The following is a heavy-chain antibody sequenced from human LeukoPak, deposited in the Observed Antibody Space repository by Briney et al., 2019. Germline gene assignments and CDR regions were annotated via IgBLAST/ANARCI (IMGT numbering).Heavy chain of an antibody. CDR1: RVSVSSGSYY. CDR2: IYYSGSA. CDR3: ARAPVSSGWYYFDY. Sequence: SSETLSLTCTVSRVSVSSGSYYWRWIRQPPGKGLEWIGYIYYSGSANYNPSLKSPVTISVDTSKNQFSLKLSSVTAADTAVYYCARAPVSSGWYYFDYWGQGTLVTVSS. D-gene: IGHD6-19*01. V-gene: IGHV4-61*01. J-gene: IGHJ4*02.